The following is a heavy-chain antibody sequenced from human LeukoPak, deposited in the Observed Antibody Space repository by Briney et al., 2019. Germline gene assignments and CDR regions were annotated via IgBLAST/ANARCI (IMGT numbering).Heavy chain of an antibody. J-gene: IGHJ4*02. V-gene: IGHV3-30-3*01. CDR1: GFTFSSYA. Sequence: GGSLRLSCAASGFTFSSYAMHWVRQAPGKGLEWVAVISYDGSNKYYADSVKGRFTISRDNSKNTLYLQMNSLRAEDRAVYYCGKGRDSSSWYAFDYWGQGTLVTVSS. CDR2: ISYDGSNK. CDR3: GKGRDSSSWYAFDY. D-gene: IGHD6-13*01.